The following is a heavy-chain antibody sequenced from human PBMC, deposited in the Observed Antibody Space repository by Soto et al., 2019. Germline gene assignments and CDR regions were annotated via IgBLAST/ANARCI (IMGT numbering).Heavy chain of an antibody. D-gene: IGHD3-10*01. J-gene: IGHJ6*02. Sequence: ASETLSLTCAVYGESFSGYYWTYWTWIRQPPGKGLEWIGEINHSGSTNYNPSLKSRVTISVDTSKNQFSLKLSSVTAADTAVYYCANERRQYYYGSGLYYYYGLDVWGQGTTVT. CDR3: ANERRQYYYGSGLYYYYGLDV. CDR1: GESFSGYY. V-gene: IGHV4-34*01. CDR2: INHSGST.